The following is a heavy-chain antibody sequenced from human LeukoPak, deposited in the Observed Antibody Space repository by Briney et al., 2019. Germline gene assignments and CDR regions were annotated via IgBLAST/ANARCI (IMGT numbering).Heavy chain of an antibody. D-gene: IGHD2-15*01. Sequence: ASVKVSCKASGYTFTDFYMHWVRQAPGQGLEWMGWINPNSGGTNYAQKFQGRVTMTRDTSITTAYMDLSRLKSDDTAVYYCARASVENTLRIDDYWGQGTLVTVSS. V-gene: IGHV1-2*02. J-gene: IGHJ4*02. CDR1: GYTFTDFY. CDR2: INPNSGGT. CDR3: ARASVENTLRIDDY.